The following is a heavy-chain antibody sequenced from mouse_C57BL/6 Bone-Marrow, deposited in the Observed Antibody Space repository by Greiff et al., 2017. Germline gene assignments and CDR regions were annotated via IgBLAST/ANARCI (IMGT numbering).Heavy chain of an antibody. CDR2: IDPETGGP. CDR3: TRRRDYDYGNY. CDR1: GYTFTDYE. J-gene: IGHJ2*01. Sequence: VQLQQSGAELVRPGASVTLSCKASGYTFTDYEMHWVKQTPVHGLEWIGAIDPETGGPAYNPKFKGKAILTADKSSSTAYIELRSLTSEDSAVYYCTRRRDYDYGNYWGQVTTLTVSS. D-gene: IGHD2-4*01. V-gene: IGHV1-15*01.